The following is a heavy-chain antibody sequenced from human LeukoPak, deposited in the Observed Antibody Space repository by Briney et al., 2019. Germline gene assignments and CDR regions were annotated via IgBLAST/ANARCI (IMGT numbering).Heavy chain of an antibody. CDR1: GFSLRSYA. CDR3: ANAYYYYDSSGYLPNDY. D-gene: IGHD3-22*01. J-gene: IGHJ4*02. Sequence: GGSLTLSCVDSGFSLRSYAMSWVRPAPGKGLEWVSAISGSGGSTYYADSVKGRFTLSRDNSKNTLYLQMNNLRAEDTAVYYCANAYYYYDSSGYLPNDYWGQGTLVTVSS. CDR2: ISGSGGST. V-gene: IGHV3-23*01.